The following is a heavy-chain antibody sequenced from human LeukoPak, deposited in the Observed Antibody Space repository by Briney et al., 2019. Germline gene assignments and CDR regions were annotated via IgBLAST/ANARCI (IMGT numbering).Heavy chain of an antibody. CDR1: GYTFTSYP. Sequence: ASVKVSCKASGYTFTSYPIYWVRQAPGQGLEWMGWINTANDNTKYSQKFHGRVTMTTDTSTSTAYMGLRSLRSGDTAVYYCARAIGYCSSTSCYPYNWFDPWGQGTLVTASS. V-gene: IGHV1-3*04. CDR2: INTANDNT. J-gene: IGHJ5*02. D-gene: IGHD2-2*03. CDR3: ARAIGYCSSTSCYPYNWFDP.